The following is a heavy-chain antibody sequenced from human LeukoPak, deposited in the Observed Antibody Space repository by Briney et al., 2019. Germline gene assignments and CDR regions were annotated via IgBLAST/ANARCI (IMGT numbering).Heavy chain of an antibody. Sequence: ASVKVSCKASGYTFTSYYMHWVRQAPGQGLEWMGIINPSGGSTSYAQKFQGRVTMTRDTSTRTVYKELSSLRSEDTAVYYCARERNQLPPPAGMDVWGQGTTVTVSS. D-gene: IGHD2-2*01. J-gene: IGHJ6*02. CDR2: INPSGGST. V-gene: IGHV1-46*01. CDR1: GYTFTSYY. CDR3: ARERNQLPPPAGMDV.